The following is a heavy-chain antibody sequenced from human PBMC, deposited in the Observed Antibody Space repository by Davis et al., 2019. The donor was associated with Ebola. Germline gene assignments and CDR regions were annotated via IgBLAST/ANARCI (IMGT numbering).Heavy chain of an antibody. V-gene: IGHV3-74*01. CDR1: GFTFSSYW. Sequence: GESLKISCAASGFTFSSYWMHWVRQAPGKGLVWVSRINSDGSSTSYADSVKGRFTISRDNAKNTLYLQMNSLRAEDTAVYYCAREVPSRYYYYGMDVWGQGTTVTVSS. CDR3: AREVPSRYYYYGMDV. J-gene: IGHJ6*02. CDR2: INSDGSST.